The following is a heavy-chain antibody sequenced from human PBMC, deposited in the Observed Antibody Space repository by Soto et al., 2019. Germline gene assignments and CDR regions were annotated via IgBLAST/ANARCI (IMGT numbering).Heavy chain of an antibody. Sequence: QVQLVQSGVEVKKPGSSVKVSCKASGGTLNSYAIDWVRQAPGQGLEWMGGIIPIFGNTYYAQRLQGRVKLTADESTRKAYMEVSTRTSEDTAVYYCERGIVTGSEYSSYYYGRDVWGQGTRVIVSS. CDR3: ERGIVTGSEYSSYYYGRDV. D-gene: IGHD1-1*01. V-gene: IGHV1-69*12. CDR2: IIPIFGNT. J-gene: IGHJ6*02. CDR1: GGTLNSYA.